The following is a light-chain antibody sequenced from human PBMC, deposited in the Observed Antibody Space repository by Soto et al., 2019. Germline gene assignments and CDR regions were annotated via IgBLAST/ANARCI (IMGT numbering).Light chain of an antibody. J-gene: IGKJ5*01. CDR2: DVS. CDR3: QQSNNHPIS. V-gene: IGKV1-12*01. CDR1: QAVNSW. Sequence: DNQLTQSPSSISASVGDRVTIICRASQAVNSWLAWFQQKPGMAPKLVIYDVSSLQSGVPSSFSGSGSGTEFTLTISSLQPEDFATYYCQQSNNHPISFGQGTRLEIK.